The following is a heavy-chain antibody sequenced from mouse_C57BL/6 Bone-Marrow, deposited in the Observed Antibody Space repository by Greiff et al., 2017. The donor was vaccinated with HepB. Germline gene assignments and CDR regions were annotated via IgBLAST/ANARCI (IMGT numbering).Heavy chain of an antibody. D-gene: IGHD1-1*01. CDR1: GFTFSDYY. CDR3: ARLFITTVVDWWYFDV. V-gene: IGHV5-12*01. CDR2: ISNGGGST. Sequence: EVKLVESGGGLVQPGGSLKLSCAASGFTFSDYYMYWVRQTPEKRLEWVAYISNGGGSTYYPDTVKGRFTISRDNAKNTLYLQMSRLKSEDTAMYYCARLFITTVVDWWYFDVWGTGTTVTVSS. J-gene: IGHJ1*03.